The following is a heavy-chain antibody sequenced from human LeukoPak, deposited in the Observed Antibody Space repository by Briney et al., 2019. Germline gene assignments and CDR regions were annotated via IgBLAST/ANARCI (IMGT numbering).Heavy chain of an antibody. CDR3: ARVGSSSYRGGGYYFDY. J-gene: IGHJ4*02. V-gene: IGHV4-39*07. CDR1: GGSNSSSSYY. Sequence: PSETLSLTCTVSGGSNSSSSYYWGWIRQPPGKGLEWIGSIYYSGSTYYNPSLKSRVTISVDTSKNQFSLKLSSVTAADTAVYYCARVGSSSYRGGGYYFDYWGQGTLVTVSS. CDR2: IYYSGST. D-gene: IGHD6-13*01.